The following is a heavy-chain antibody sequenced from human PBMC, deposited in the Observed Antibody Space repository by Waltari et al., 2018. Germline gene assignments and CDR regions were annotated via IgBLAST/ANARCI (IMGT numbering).Heavy chain of an antibody. CDR3: AKGGSSSLPLYWYFDL. D-gene: IGHD6-13*01. J-gene: IGHJ2*01. CDR1: GFTFDDYA. Sequence: EVQLVESGGGLVQPGRSLRLSCAASGFTFDDYAMHWVRQAPGKGLEWVSGISWNSGSIGYADSVKGRFTISRDNAKNSLYLQMNSLRAEDMALYYCAKGGSSSLPLYWYFDLWGRGTLVTVSS. CDR2: ISWNSGSI. V-gene: IGHV3-9*03.